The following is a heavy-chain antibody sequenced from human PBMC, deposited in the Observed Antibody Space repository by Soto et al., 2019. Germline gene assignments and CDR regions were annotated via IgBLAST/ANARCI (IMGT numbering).Heavy chain of an antibody. V-gene: IGHV4-59*08. J-gene: IGHJ4*02. D-gene: IGHD3-22*01. Sequence: PDTLSLTCTVSGGTIGSYDGSWFRQPPGKGLEWIGYIYYSGSTTYHPSLKSRVTISVDTSKNQFSLNLTSVTAAGTAVYYCARLGGYYQAFDQWGQGSLVT. CDR1: GGTIGSYD. CDR3: ARLGGYYQAFDQ. CDR2: IYYSGST.